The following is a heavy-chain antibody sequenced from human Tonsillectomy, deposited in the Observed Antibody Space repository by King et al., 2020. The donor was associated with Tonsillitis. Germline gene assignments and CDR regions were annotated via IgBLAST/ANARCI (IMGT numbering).Heavy chain of an antibody. J-gene: IGHJ4*02. Sequence: QLVQSGAEVKKPGASVKVSCKASGYTFTSYGISGVRQAPGQGLEWMGWISAYNGNTNYGQKLQGRVTMTTDTSTSTANMELRGLRSDDTAVYYCARFRDRGFGLVNNFDYWGQGTLVTVSS. CDR1: GYTFTSYG. D-gene: IGHD3-3*01. CDR3: ARFRDRGFGLVNNFDY. CDR2: ISAYNGNT. V-gene: IGHV1-18*01.